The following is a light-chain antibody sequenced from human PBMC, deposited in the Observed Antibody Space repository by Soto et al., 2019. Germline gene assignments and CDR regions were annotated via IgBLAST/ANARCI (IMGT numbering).Light chain of an antibody. J-gene: IGLJ1*01. CDR2: LNSGGSH. V-gene: IGLV4-69*01. CDR1: SGHSSYA. Sequence: QSVLTQSPSASASLGASVKLTCTLSSGHSSYAIAWHQQQPEKGPRYLMKLNSGGSHSKGDGIPDRLSGSSSGAERYLTISSLQSEDEADYYCQTWGTGIRVFGTGTKLTVL. CDR3: QTWGTGIRV.